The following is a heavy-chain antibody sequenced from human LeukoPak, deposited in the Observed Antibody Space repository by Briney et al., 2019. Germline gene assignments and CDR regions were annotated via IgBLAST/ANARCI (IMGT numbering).Heavy chain of an antibody. CDR2: IYYSGST. Sequence: SETLSLTCTVSGGSISSRSYYWGWVRQPPGKGLEWIGSIYYSGSTYYNPSLKSRVTISVDTSKNQFSLKLSSVTAADTAVYYCARLTRYYFDYWGQGTLVTVSS. D-gene: IGHD3-16*01. CDR1: GGSISSRSYY. V-gene: IGHV4-39*01. CDR3: ARLTRYYFDY. J-gene: IGHJ4*02.